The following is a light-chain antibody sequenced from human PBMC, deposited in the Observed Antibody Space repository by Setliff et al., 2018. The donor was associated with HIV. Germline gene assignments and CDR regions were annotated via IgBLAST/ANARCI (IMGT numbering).Light chain of an antibody. CDR1: TSYFRLNT. V-gene: IGLV1-44*01. J-gene: IGLJ2*01. Sequence: KRVTISCSGSTSYFRLNTVNWYQRVLGTAPKLLIYANSQRPSGVPDRFSGSKSATSASLAISGLQFEDEADYYCAAWDDRLNGPVFGGGTKGTVL. CDR3: AAWDDRLNGPV. CDR2: ANS.